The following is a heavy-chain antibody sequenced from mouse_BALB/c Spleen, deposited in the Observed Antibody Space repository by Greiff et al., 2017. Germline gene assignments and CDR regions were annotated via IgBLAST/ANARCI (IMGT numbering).Heavy chain of an antibody. J-gene: IGHJ4*01. Sequence: VKLMESGPGLVAPSQSLSITCTVSGFSLTSYGVHWVRQPPGKGLEWLGVIWAGGSTNYNSALMSRLSISKDNSKSQVFLKMNSLQTDDTAMYYCASPNSLLRLYAMDYWGQGTSVTVSS. CDR3: ASPNSLLRLYAMDY. V-gene: IGHV2-9*02. CDR2: IWAGGST. CDR1: GFSLTSYG. D-gene: IGHD1-2*01.